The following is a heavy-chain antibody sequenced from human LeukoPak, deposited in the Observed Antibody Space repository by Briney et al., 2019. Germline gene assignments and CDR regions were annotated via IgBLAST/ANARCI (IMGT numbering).Heavy chain of an antibody. D-gene: IGHD3-22*01. CDR1: GYSFSSYW. V-gene: IGHV5-51*01. CDR2: IYPGDSDT. CDR3: ARQPSYYASSNY. Sequence: GESLKISCKGSGYSFSSYWIGWVRQMPGRGLEWMGIIYPGDSDTRYSPSFQGQVTISADKSISTAYLQWSGLKASDTAMYYCARQPSYYASSNYWGQGTLVTVSS. J-gene: IGHJ4*02.